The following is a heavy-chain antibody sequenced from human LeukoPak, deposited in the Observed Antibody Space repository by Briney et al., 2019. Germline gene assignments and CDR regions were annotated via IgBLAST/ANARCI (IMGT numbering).Heavy chain of an antibody. V-gene: IGHV3-7*01. J-gene: IGHJ4*02. D-gene: IGHD2-8*01. Sequence: GRSLRLSCAGSGFDFSRYWMAWVRQAPGKGVEWVASINQDVSRTHYVDSVKGRFTISRDNAKSSLFLQMTSLRVEDTAVYYCARLKDDVTKFDYWGQGTLVTVSS. CDR3: ARLKDDVTKFDY. CDR1: GFDFSRYW. CDR2: INQDVSRT.